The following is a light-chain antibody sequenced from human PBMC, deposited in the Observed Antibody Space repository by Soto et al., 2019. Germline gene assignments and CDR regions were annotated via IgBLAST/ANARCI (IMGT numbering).Light chain of an antibody. V-gene: IGLV1-40*01. Sequence: QSVLTQPPSVSGAPGQRVTISCTGSSSNIGAGYYVHWYQQLPGTAPKLLIYGNSNRPSGVPDRFSGSKSGTSASLAITALQAEDEADYYCQSYDSSLSGYVLFGGGTQLTVL. CDR3: QSYDSSLSGYVL. CDR2: GNS. J-gene: IGLJ2*01. CDR1: SSNIGAGYY.